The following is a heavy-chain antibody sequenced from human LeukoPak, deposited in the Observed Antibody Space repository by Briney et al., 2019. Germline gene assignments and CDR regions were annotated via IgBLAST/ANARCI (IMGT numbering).Heavy chain of an antibody. CDR1: GYTFTGYY. CDR3: ASQTGIAVAIYDY. D-gene: IGHD6-19*01. CDR2: INPNSGGT. Sequence: ASVKVSCKXSGYTFTGYYMHWVRQAPGQGLEWMGRINPNSGGTNYSQKFQGRVTMTRDTSISTAYMELSRLRSDDTAVYYCASQTGIAVAIYDYWGQGTLVTVSS. J-gene: IGHJ4*02. V-gene: IGHV1-2*06.